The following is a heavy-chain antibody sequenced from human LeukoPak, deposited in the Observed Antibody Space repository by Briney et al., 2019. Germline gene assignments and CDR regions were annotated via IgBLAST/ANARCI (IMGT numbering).Heavy chain of an antibody. V-gene: IGHV4-59*01. Sequence: SETLSLTCTVSGGSISSYYWSWIRQPPGKGLEWIGYIYYSGSTNYNPSLKSRVTISIDTSKNQFSLKLTSVTTADTAIYYCASSRRGYTSGWFFDYWGQGALVTVSS. CDR1: GGSISSYY. CDR3: ASSRRGYTSGWFFDY. D-gene: IGHD6-13*01. CDR2: IYYSGST. J-gene: IGHJ4*02.